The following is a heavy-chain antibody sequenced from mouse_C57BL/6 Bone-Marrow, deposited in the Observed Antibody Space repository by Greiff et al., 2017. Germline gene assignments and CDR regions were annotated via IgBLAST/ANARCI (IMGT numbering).Heavy chain of an antibody. J-gene: IGHJ2*01. Sequence: VQLKQSGAELVRPGASVKLSCTASGFNIKDDYMHWVKQRPEQGLEWIGWIDPENGDTEYASKFQGKATITADTSSNTAYLQLSSLTSEDTAVCYCTVDLWAHKYYFDYWGQGTTLTVSS. CDR1: GFNIKDDY. CDR3: TVDLWAHKYYFDY. CDR2: IDPENGDT. V-gene: IGHV14-4*01. D-gene: IGHD6-1*01.